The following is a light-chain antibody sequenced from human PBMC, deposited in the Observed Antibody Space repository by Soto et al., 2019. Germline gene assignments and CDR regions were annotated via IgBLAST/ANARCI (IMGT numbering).Light chain of an antibody. CDR3: CSYTTSNTRQIV. CDR2: EVS. CDR1: SSDVGSYDL. J-gene: IGLJ1*01. Sequence: QSVLTQPASVSGSPGQSITISCTGTSSDVGSYDLVSWYQQHPGTAPKLMIFEVSNRPSGVSNRFSGSKSGNTASLTISGLQAEDEADYYCCSYTTSNTRQIVFGTGTKVTVL. V-gene: IGLV2-14*02.